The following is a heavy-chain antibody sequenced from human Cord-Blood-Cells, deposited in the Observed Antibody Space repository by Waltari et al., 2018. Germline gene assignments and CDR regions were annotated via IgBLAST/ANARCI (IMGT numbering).Heavy chain of an antibody. D-gene: IGHD6-6*01. Sequence: QVQLVQSGAEVKKPGASVKVPCKVSGYTLTDLPHPWVRQAPGIGLEWMGGFDPEDGETIYEQKFQGRVTMTEDTSTDTAYMELSSLRSEDTAVYYCATVSYSSSFDYWGQGTLVTVSS. CDR3: ATVSYSSSFDY. J-gene: IGHJ4*02. CDR2: FDPEDGET. V-gene: IGHV1-24*01. CDR1: GYTLTDLP.